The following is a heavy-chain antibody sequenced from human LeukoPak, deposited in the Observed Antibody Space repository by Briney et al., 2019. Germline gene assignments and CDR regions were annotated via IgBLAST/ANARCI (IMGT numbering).Heavy chain of an antibody. V-gene: IGHV3-23*01. CDR1: GFTFSSYA. Sequence: PGGSLRLSCAASGFTFSSYAMSWVRQAPGKGLEWVSAISGSGGSTYYADSVKGRFTISRDNSKNTLYLQMNSLRAEDTAVYYCAKMFRLPTRSGFPWDDAFDIWGQGTMVTVSS. D-gene: IGHD3-22*01. CDR2: ISGSGGST. J-gene: IGHJ3*02. CDR3: AKMFRLPTRSGFPWDDAFDI.